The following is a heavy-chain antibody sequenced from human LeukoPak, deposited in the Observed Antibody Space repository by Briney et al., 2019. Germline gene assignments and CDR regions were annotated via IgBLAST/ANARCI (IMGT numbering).Heavy chain of an antibody. CDR2: IIPFVETS. Sequence: SVTVSCKASGGTFSKYALSWVRQAPAKGLEWMGAIIPFVETSNYPRKSQDRVTITPDEPTSTAYMDLCTVRSDNTAVYYCARAQAVNYDWPLDLSGQGTLVTASS. J-gene: IGHJ5*02. CDR3: ARAQAVNYDWPLDL. D-gene: IGHD5-12*01. CDR1: GGTFSKYA. V-gene: IGHV1-69*13.